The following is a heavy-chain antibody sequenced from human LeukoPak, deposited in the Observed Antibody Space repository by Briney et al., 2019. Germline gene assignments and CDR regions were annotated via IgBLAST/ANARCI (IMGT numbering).Heavy chain of an antibody. J-gene: IGHJ3*02. CDR3: TTAINTMIVVVTPNDAFDI. D-gene: IGHD3-22*01. V-gene: IGHV3-15*01. CDR2: IKSKTDGGTT. CDR1: GFTFSSYE. Sequence: PGGSLRLSCAASGFTFSSYEMNWVRQAPGKGLEWVGRIKSKTDGGTTDYAAPVKGRFTISRDDSKNTLYLQMNSLKTEDTAVYYCTTAINTMIVVVTPNDAFDIWGQGTMVTVSS.